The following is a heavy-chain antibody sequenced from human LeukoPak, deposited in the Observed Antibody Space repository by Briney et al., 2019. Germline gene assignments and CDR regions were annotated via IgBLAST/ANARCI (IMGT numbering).Heavy chain of an antibody. CDR2: INHSGST. CDR3: ARGRGGSGSYYRFAYYGMDV. Sequence: GSLRLSCAASGFTFSSYAMSWIRQPPGKGLEWIGEINHSGSTNYNPSLKSRVTISVDTSKNQFSLKLSSVTAADTAVYYCARGRGGSGSYYRFAYYGMDVWGQGTTVTVSS. V-gene: IGHV4-34*01. J-gene: IGHJ6*02. CDR1: GFTFSSYA. D-gene: IGHD3-10*01.